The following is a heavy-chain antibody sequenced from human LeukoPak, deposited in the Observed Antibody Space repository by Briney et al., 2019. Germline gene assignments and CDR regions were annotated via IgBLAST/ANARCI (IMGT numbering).Heavy chain of an antibody. CDR2: IDPSDSYT. V-gene: IGHV5-10-1*01. Sequence: PGESLKISCKGSGYNFISYWISWVRQMPGKGLEWMGRIDPSDSYTNYGPSFQGHVTISADKSISTAYLQWSSLKASDTAMYYCARTTGYYWNDQDYWGQGTLVTVSS. CDR1: GYNFISYW. D-gene: IGHD1-20*01. CDR3: ARTTGYYWNDQDY. J-gene: IGHJ4*02.